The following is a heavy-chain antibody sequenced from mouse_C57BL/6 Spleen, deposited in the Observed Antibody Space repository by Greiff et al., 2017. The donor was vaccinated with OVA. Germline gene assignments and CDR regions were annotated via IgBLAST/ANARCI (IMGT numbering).Heavy chain of an antibody. CDR3: ARQGYSNYEGYFDV. CDR1: GFTFSDYG. J-gene: IGHJ1*03. D-gene: IGHD2-5*01. CDR2: ISHLAYSI. V-gene: IGHV5-15*01. Sequence: DVHLVESGGGLVQPGGSLKLSCAASGFTFSDYGMAWVRQAPRKGPEWVAFISHLAYSIYYADTVTSRFTIARENAKNTLYLEMSSLRSEDTAMYDCARQGYSNYEGYFDVGGTGTTVTVSS.